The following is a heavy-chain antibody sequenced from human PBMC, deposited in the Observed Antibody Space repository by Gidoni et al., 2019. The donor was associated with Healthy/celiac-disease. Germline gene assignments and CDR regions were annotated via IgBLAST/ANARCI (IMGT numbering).Heavy chain of an antibody. V-gene: IGHV3-21*01. CDR2: ISSSSSYI. J-gene: IGHJ2*01. D-gene: IGHD6-13*01. CDR3: ARDLMMQQLDLSNFDL. Sequence: EVQLVESGGGLVKPGGSLRLSCAASGFTFSSYSMNWVRQAPGKGLEWVSSISSSSSYIYYADSVKGRFTISRDNAKNSLYLQMNSLRAEDTAVYYCARDLMMQQLDLSNFDLWGRGTLVTVSS. CDR1: GFTFSSYS.